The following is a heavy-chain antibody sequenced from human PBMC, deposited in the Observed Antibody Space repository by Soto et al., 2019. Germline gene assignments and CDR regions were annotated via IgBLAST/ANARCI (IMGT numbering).Heavy chain of an antibody. CDR2: IYYSGST. D-gene: IGHD4-4*01. V-gene: IGHV4-59*01. CDR1: GGSISSYY. CDR3: ARASTTVVDY. Sequence: PSETLSLTCTVSGGSISSYYWSWIRQPPGKGLEWIGYIYYSGSTNYNPSLKSRVTISVDTSKNQFSLKLSSVTAADTAVYYCARASTTVVDYWGQGTLVTVSS. J-gene: IGHJ4*02.